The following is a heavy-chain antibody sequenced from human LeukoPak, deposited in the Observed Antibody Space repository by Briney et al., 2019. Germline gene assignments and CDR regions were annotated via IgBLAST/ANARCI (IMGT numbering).Heavy chain of an antibody. CDR2: ISYGGSND. V-gene: IGHV3-30*03. CDR1: GFTFSSFG. J-gene: IGHJ4*02. CDR3: GSGNYLVY. D-gene: IGHD1-26*01. Sequence: GGSLRLSCAASGFTFSSFGMHWVRQAPGKGLEWVAFISYGGSNDYYADSVKGRFTISRDNSKNTLYLQMNSLRAEDTAVYHCGSGNYLVYWGQGTLVTVSS.